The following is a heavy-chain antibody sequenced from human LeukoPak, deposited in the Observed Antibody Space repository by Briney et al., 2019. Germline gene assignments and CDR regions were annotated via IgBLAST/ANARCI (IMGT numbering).Heavy chain of an antibody. CDR3: ARGYYYVSGSYSFFAY. CDR2: IYYTGTT. V-gene: IGHV4-39*01. Sequence: SETLSLTCTVSGGSISTSSYYWGWIRQPPGKGLECIGTIYYTGTTYYNPSLKSRVTISVDTSKNQFSLKLSSVTAADTAVYYCARGYYYVSGSYSFFAYWGQGTLVTVSS. CDR1: GGSISTSSYY. D-gene: IGHD3-10*01. J-gene: IGHJ4*02.